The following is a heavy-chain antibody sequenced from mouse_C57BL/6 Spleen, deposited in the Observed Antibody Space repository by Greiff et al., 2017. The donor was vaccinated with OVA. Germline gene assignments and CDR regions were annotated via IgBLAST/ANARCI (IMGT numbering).Heavy chain of an antibody. CDR2: INPSNGGT. J-gene: IGHJ4*01. CDR3: ARWDDGYYLYYYAMDY. CDR1: GYTFTSYW. V-gene: IGHV1-53*01. Sequence: VQLQQPGTELVKPGASVKLSCKASGYTFTSYWMHWVKQRPGQGLEWIGNINPSNGGTNYNEKFKSKATLTVDKSSSTAYMQLSSLTSEDSAVYYCARWDDGYYLYYYAMDYWGQGTSVTVSS. D-gene: IGHD2-3*01.